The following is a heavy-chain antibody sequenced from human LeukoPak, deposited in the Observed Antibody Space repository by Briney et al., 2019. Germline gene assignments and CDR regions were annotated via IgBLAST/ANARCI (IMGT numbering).Heavy chain of an antibody. J-gene: IGHJ4*02. CDR3: ARVVLDHYYDSSGYLGTLDY. D-gene: IGHD3-22*01. CDR1: GYAFTNYG. V-gene: IGHV1-18*01. Sequence: ASVKVSCKACGYAFTNYGITWVRQAPGQGLEWMGWISAYNTNTNYAQKLQGRVTMTTDTSTSTAYMELRILRSDDTAVYYCARVVLDHYYDSSGYLGTLDYWGQGTLVTVSS. CDR2: ISAYNTNT.